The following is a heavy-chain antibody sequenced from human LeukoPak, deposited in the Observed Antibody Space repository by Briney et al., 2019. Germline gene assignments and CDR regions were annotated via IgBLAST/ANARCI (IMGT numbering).Heavy chain of an antibody. J-gene: IGHJ3*02. Sequence: ETLSLTCAVYGGSFSGYYWSWIRQAPGKGLEWVSVIYSGGSTYYADSVKGRFTISRDNSKNTLYLQMNSLRAEDTAVYYCARDPPPLHYYDSSGYGDDAFDIWGQGTMVTVSS. CDR3: ARDPPPLHYYDSSGYGDDAFDI. D-gene: IGHD3-22*01. V-gene: IGHV3-66*01. CDR2: IYSGGST. CDR1: GGSFSGYY.